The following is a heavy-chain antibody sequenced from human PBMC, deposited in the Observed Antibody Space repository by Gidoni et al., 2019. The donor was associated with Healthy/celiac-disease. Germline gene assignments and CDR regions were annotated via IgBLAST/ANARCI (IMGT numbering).Heavy chain of an antibody. V-gene: IGHV3-23*01. D-gene: IGHD2-15*01. J-gene: IGHJ4*02. CDR2: ISGSGGST. CDR1: GFTFSSYA. CDR3: AKRPRYCSGGSCSFDY. Sequence: EVQLLEYGGGLVQPGGSLRRSCAASGFTFSSYAMSWVHQAPGKGLEWVSAISGSGGSTYYADSVKGRFTISRDNSKNTLYLQMNSLRAEDTAVYYCAKRPRYCSGGSCSFDYWGQGTLVTVSS.